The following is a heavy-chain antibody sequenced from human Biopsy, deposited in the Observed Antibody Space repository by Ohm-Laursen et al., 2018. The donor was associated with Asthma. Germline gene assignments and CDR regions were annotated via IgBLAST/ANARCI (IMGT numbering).Heavy chain of an antibody. CDR1: GYTFINYA. J-gene: IGHJ3*02. CDR3: ARTYYDFLTGRANDAFDI. V-gene: IGHV1-3*01. CDR2: INAGNGNT. D-gene: IGHD3-9*01. Sequence: GASVKVSCKASGYTFINYAIHWVRQAPGQRLEWMGWINAGNGNTKYSQKVQGRVTITRDTSASTAYMEQSSLRSEDTAVYYCARTYYDFLTGRANDAFDIWGQGTLVTASS.